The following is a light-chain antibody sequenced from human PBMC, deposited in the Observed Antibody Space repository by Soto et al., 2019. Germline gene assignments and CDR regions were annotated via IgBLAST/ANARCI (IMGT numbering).Light chain of an antibody. CDR3: QQYDNYPLT. J-gene: IGKJ4*01. Sequence: DIQMTQSPSTLSAPVLDIVSITFRASQSVRSWLAWYQQKPGRATKFLIYDASSLESGVPSRFSGSGSGTEFTLTISNLQPDDFATYYCQQYDNYPLTFGGGTKVDIK. CDR2: DAS. CDR1: QSVRSW. V-gene: IGKV1-5*01.